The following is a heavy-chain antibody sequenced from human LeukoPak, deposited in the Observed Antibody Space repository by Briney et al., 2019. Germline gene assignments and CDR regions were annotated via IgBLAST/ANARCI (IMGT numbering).Heavy chain of an antibody. D-gene: IGHD3-10*02. CDR1: GFTVSSNY. J-gene: IGHJ4*02. V-gene: IGHV3-53*01. CDR2: IYSGGST. Sequence: GGSLRLSCAASGFTVSSNYMSWVRQAPGKGLEWVSVIYSGGSTYYADSVKGRFTISRDNSKNTLYLQMNSLRAEDTAVYYCAGEPPHVDPYFDYWGQGTLVTVSS. CDR3: AGEPPHVDPYFDY.